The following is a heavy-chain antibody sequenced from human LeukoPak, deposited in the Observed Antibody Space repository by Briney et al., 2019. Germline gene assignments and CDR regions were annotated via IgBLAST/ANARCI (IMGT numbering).Heavy chain of an antibody. CDR2: IIPIFGTA. CDR3: ASVVVPAATGGGGFDP. D-gene: IGHD2-2*01. V-gene: IGHV1-69*06. J-gene: IGHJ5*02. CDR1: GGTFSSYA. Sequence: ASVKVSCKAAGGTFSSYAIIWVRKAPGQVLEWIGGIIPIFGTANYAQKFQGRVTITADKSTSTAYMELSSLRSEDTAVYYCASVVVPAATGGGGFDPWGQGTLVTVSS.